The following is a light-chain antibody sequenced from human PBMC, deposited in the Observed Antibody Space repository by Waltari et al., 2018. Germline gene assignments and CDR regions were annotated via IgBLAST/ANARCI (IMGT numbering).Light chain of an antibody. CDR1: SGSFSTTSY. CDR3: LVYMGSGIWV. CDR2: KTN. V-gene: IGLV8-61*01. J-gene: IGLJ3*02. Sequence: QTVVTQEPSLSVSPGGTVTLTCALSSGSFSTTSYVSWYQQTPGPPPLTLVFKTNTRSSGVPDRFSGSILGNKVALTITGAQAEDESDYYCLVYMGSGIWVFGGGTKLTIL.